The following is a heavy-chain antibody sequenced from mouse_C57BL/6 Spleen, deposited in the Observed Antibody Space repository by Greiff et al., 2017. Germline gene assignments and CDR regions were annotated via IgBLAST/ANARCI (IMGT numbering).Heavy chain of an antibody. V-gene: IGHV1-42*01. Sequence: DVQLQESGPELVKPGASVKISCKASGYSFTGYYMNWVKQSPEKSLEWIGEINPSTGGTTYNQKFKAKATLTVDKSSSTAYMQLKSLTSEDSAVYYCARVPSYYAMDYWGQGASVTVSS. CDR2: INPSTGGT. J-gene: IGHJ4*01. CDR3: ARVPSYYAMDY. CDR1: GYSFTGYY.